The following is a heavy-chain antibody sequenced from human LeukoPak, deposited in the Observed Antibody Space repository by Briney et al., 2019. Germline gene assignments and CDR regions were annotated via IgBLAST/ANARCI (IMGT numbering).Heavy chain of an antibody. Sequence: ASVKVSCKASGYTFTSYYMHWVRQAPGQGLEWMGIINPSGGSTSYAQKFQGRVTITRDTSASTAYMELSSLRSEDTAVYYCARDSSPHRRAVAGTLPHYWGQGTLVTVSS. CDR2: INPSGGST. D-gene: IGHD6-19*01. CDR3: ARDSSPHRRAVAGTLPHY. J-gene: IGHJ4*02. V-gene: IGHV1-46*01. CDR1: GYTFTSYY.